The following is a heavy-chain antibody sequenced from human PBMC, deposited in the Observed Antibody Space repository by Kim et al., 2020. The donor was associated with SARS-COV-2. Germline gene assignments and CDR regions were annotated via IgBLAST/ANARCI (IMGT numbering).Heavy chain of an antibody. V-gene: IGHV7-4-1*02. CDR2: INTNTGNP. D-gene: IGHD3-3*01. CDR3: ARADVTTIFGVVIIPVHDFDY. J-gene: IGHJ4*02. CDR1: GYTFTSYA. Sequence: ASVKVSCKASGYTFTSYAMNWVRQAPGQGLEWMAWINTNTGNPTYAQGFTGRFVFSLDTSVSTAYLQISSLKAEDTAVYYCARADVTTIFGVVIIPVHDFDYWGQGTLVTVSS.